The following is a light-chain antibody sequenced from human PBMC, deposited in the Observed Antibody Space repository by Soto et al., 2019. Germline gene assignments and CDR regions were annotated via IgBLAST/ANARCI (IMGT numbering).Light chain of an antibody. CDR2: EVS. CDR1: QSLLQNNGNTY. J-gene: IGKJ3*01. CDR3: MQATQFPFT. V-gene: IGKV2-24*01. Sequence: EIVMTQTPLSSPVTLGQPASISCRSSQSLLQNNGNTYLSWLQQRPGQPPRPLIYEVSNRFSGVPDRFSGSGAGTDFTLIISRVEAEDVGVYYCMQATQFPFTFGPGTKVDIK.